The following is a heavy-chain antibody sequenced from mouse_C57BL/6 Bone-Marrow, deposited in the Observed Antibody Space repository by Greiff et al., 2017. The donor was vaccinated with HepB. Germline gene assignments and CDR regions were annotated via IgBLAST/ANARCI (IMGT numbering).Heavy chain of an antibody. D-gene: IGHD2-12*01. CDR1: GYTFTSYD. J-gene: IGHJ1*03. CDR3: ARNYYSDCVHWYFDG. V-gene: IGHV1-85*01. CDR2: IYPRDGST. Sequence: QVQLQQSGPELVKPGASVKLSCKASGYTFTSYDINWVKQRPGQGLEWIGWIYPRDGSTKYNEKFKGKATLTVDTSSSTAYMELHSLTSEDSAVSVCARNYYSDCVHWYFDGWGTGTTVTVSS.